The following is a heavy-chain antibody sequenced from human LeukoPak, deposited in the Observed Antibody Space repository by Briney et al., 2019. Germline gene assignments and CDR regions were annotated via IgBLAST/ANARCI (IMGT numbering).Heavy chain of an antibody. V-gene: IGHV3-11*01. J-gene: IGHJ4*02. D-gene: IGHD3-22*01. CDR1: GFTFSDYY. CDR2: ISSSGSTI. Sequence: GGSLRLSCAASGFTFSDYYMSWIRQAPGKGLEWVSYISSSGSTIYYADSVKGRFTISRDNAKNPLYLQMNSLRAEDTAVYYCAREGYYDSSGYHLDYWGQGTLVTVSS. CDR3: AREGYYDSSGYHLDY.